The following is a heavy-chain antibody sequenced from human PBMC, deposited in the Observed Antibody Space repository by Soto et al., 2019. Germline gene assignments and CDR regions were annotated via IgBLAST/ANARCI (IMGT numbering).Heavy chain of an antibody. CDR3: ARRKLYYDILTKQYNWFDP. CDR2: INHSGST. J-gene: IGHJ5*02. D-gene: IGHD3-9*01. Sequence: QVQLQQWGAGLLKPSETLSLTCAVYGGSFSGYYWSWIRQPPGKGLEWLGEINHSGSTNYNPSLKSRVTISVDTSKNQFSLKLSSVTAADTAVYYCARRKLYYDILTKQYNWFDPWGQGTLVTVSS. CDR1: GGSFSGYY. V-gene: IGHV4-34*01.